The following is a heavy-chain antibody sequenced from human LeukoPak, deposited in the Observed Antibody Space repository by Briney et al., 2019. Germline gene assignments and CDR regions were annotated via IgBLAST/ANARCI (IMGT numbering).Heavy chain of an antibody. Sequence: GGSLRLSCAVSGFTFSIYGMHWVRQGPGKGLEWVAYISYDGNDKKYGDSVKGRFAISRDNSKNTLYLQMNSLRAEDTAVYYCAKDSRYCSGGSCYSKAWGQGTLVTVSS. J-gene: IGHJ5*02. CDR2: ISYDGNDK. CDR1: GFTFSIYG. CDR3: AKDSRYCSGGSCYSKA. D-gene: IGHD2-15*01. V-gene: IGHV3-30*18.